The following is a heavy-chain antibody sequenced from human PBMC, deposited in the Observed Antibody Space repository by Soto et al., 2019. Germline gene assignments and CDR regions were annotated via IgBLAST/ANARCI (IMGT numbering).Heavy chain of an antibody. Sequence: SETLSLTCSVSGDSISNLDYFWAWIRQPPGQALEYIGYIYKSATTYYNPSFESRVAISVDTSKSQFSLNVTSVTAADTAVYFCARGRYCLTGRCFPNWFDSWGQEALGTVSS. J-gene: IGHJ5*01. CDR2: IYKSATT. D-gene: IGHD7-27*01. CDR1: GDSISNLDYF. CDR3: ARGRYCLTGRCFPNWFDS. V-gene: IGHV4-30-4*01.